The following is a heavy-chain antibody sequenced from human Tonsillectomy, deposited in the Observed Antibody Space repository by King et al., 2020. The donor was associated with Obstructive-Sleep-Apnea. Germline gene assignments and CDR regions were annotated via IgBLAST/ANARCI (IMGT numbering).Heavy chain of an antibody. CDR1: GYTFTSYA. J-gene: IGHJ4*02. CDR2: INAGNGNT. Sequence: VQLVQSGAEVKKPGASVKVSCKASGYTFTSYAMHWLRQAPGQRLEWMGWINAGNGNTKYSQKFQGRVTITRDTSASTAYMELSSLRSEDTAVYYCARDGSLRPFDYWGQGTLVTVSS. D-gene: IGHD4-17*01. V-gene: IGHV1-3*01. CDR3: ARDGSLRPFDY.